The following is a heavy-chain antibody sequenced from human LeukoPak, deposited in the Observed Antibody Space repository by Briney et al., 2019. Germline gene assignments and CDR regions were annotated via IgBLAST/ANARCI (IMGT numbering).Heavy chain of an antibody. J-gene: IGHJ4*02. CDR1: RFIFSNYG. V-gene: IGHV3-30*18. Sequence: GGSLRLSCAASRFIFSNYGMHWVRQAPGKGLEWVAVISYDGSNKYYADSVKGRFTISRDNSKNTLYLQMNSLRAEDTAVYYCAKKDYWGQGTLVTVSS. CDR2: ISYDGSNK. CDR3: AKKDY.